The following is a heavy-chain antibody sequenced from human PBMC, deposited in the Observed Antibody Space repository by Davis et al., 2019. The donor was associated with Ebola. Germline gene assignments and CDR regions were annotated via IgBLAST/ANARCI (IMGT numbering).Heavy chain of an antibody. CDR3: ATHYSNLLDYYYGMNV. V-gene: IGHV3-23*01. Sequence: PGGSLRLSCAASGFTFSNYIMSWVRQSPGKGLEWVSSFIDSGGATYYADSVKGRFTFSRDNAKNSLYLQMNSLRAEDTAVYYCATHYSNLLDYYYGMNVWGKGTTVTVSS. D-gene: IGHD4-11*01. CDR2: FIDSGGAT. CDR1: GFTFSNYI. J-gene: IGHJ6*04.